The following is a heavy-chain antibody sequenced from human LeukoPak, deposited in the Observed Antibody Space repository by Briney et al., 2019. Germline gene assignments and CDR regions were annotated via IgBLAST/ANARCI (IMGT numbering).Heavy chain of an antibody. V-gene: IGHV1-18*01. CDR1: GYTFTSYG. D-gene: IGHD3-22*01. CDR2: ISAYNGNT. CDR3: ARDRLLHYDSSGYPDY. J-gene: IGHJ4*02. Sequence: ASVKVSCKASGYTFTSYGISWVRQAPGQELEWMGWISAYNGNTNYAQKLQGRVTMTTDTSTSTAYMELRSLRSDDTAVYYCARDRLLHYDSSGYPDYWGQGTLVTVSS.